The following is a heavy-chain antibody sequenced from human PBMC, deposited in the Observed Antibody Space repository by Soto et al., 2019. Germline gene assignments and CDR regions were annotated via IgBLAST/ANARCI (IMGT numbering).Heavy chain of an antibody. V-gene: IGHV1-3*01. D-gene: IGHD3-10*01. J-gene: IGHJ4*02. CDR1: GYTFTSYA. CDR2: INAGNGNT. CDR3: ARVLLWFGELPYDY. Sequence: QVQLVQSGAEVKKPGASVKVSCKASGYTFTSYAMHWVRQATGQRLEWMGWINAGNGNTKYSQKFQGRVTITRDTSASTAYMELSSLRSEDTAVYYCARVLLWFGELPYDYWGQGTLVTVSS.